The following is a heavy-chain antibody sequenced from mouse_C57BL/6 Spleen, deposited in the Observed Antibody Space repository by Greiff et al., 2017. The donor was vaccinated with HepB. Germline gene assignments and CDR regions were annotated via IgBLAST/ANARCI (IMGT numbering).Heavy chain of an antibody. V-gene: IGHV1-80*01. CDR3: ARDGTTVVEGAWFAY. D-gene: IGHD1-1*01. CDR2: IYPGDGDT. Sequence: VQLQQSGAELVKPGASVKISCKASGYAFSSYWMNWVKQRPGKGLEWIGQIYPGDGDTNYNGKFKGKATLTADKSSSTAYMQLSSLTSEDSAVYFCARDGTTVVEGAWFAYWGQGTLVTVSA. J-gene: IGHJ3*01. CDR1: GYAFSSYW.